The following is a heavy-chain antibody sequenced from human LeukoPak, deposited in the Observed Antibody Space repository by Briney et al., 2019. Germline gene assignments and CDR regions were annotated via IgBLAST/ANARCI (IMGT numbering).Heavy chain of an antibody. CDR1: GFTFSTYT. J-gene: IGHJ4*02. V-gene: IGHV3-23*01. Sequence: GGSLRLSCAASGFTFSTYTMTWVRQAPGKGLECVSTINGRGDDTYYADSVKGRFTISRDNSRNTLFLQMNNLRAEDTAVYYCAKDRAGTPRADWGQGTLVTVSS. D-gene: IGHD1-14*01. CDR3: AKDRAGTPRAD. CDR2: INGRGDDT.